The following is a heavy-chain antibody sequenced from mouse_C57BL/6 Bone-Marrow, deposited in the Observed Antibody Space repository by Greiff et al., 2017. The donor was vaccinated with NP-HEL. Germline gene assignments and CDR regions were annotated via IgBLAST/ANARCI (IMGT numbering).Heavy chain of an antibody. D-gene: IGHD2-4*01. CDR1: GFNIKNTY. CDR2: IDPANGNT. V-gene: IGHV14-3*01. J-gene: IGHJ2*01. CDR3: AKDYDYDVNY. Sequence: VQLQQSVAELVRPGASVKLSCTASGFNIKNTYMYWVKQRPEQGLEWIGRIDPANGNTNYAPKLQGQATITADTSSNTVYLQLSSLTSEDTDSYYCAKDYDYDVNYWGQGTTLTVAS.